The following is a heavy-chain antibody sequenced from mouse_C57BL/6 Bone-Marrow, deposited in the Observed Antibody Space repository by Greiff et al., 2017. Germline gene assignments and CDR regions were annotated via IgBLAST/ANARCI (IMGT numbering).Heavy chain of an antibody. V-gene: IGHV7-3*01. Sequence: EVQLVESGGGLVQPGGSLSLSCAASGFTFTDYYMSWVRQPPGKALEWLGFISNKANGYTTEYSASVKGRFTISSDNSQSILYLQMNALRAEDSATYYCARNWDGYFDVWGTGTTVTVSS. CDR3: ARNWDGYFDV. CDR1: GFTFTDYY. D-gene: IGHD4-1*01. J-gene: IGHJ1*03. CDR2: ISNKANGYTT.